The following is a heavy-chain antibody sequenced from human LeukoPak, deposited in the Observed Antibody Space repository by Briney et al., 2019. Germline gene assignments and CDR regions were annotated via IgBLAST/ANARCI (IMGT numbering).Heavy chain of an antibody. CDR2: IYYSGST. CDR1: GGSISSYY. V-gene: IGHV4-59*08. D-gene: IGHD3-3*01. CDR3: ATYDFWSASSDYYHYMDV. J-gene: IGHJ6*03. Sequence: SETLSLTCTVSGGSISSYYWSWIRQPPGKGLEWIGYIYYSGSTNYNPSLKSRVTISVDTSKNQFSLKLSSVTAADTAVYYCATYDFWSASSDYYHYMDVWGKGTTVTVSS.